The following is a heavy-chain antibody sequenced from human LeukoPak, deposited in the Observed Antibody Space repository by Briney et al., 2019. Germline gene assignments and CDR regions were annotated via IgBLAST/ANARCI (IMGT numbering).Heavy chain of an antibody. CDR2: IYHSGST. Sequence: SQTLSLTCAVSGGSISSGGYSWSWIRQPPGKGLEWIGYIYHSGSTYYNPSLKSRVTISVDRSKNQFSLKLSSVTAADTAVYYCARVWLASTGHYYFDYWGQGTLVTVSS. CDR3: ARVWLASTGHYYFDY. CDR1: GGSISSGGYS. V-gene: IGHV4-30-2*01. J-gene: IGHJ4*02. D-gene: IGHD1-1*01.